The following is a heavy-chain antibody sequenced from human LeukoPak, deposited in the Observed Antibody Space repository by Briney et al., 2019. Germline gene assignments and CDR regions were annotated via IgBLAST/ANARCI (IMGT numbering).Heavy chain of an antibody. CDR2: IYYSGST. CDR1: GGSISSSSYY. J-gene: IGHJ2*01. V-gene: IGHV4-39*01. Sequence: SETLSLTCTVSGGSISSSSYYWGWIRQPPGKGLEWIGSIYYSGSTYYNPSLKSRVTISVDTSKNQFSLKLSSVTAADTAVYYCARPFSPLWSGPGYFDLWGRGTLVTVSS. D-gene: IGHD3-3*01. CDR3: ARPFSPLWSGPGYFDL.